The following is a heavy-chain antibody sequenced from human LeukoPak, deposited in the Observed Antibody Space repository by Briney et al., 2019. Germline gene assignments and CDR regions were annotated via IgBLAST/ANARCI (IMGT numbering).Heavy chain of an antibody. CDR1: GGSISNYY. J-gene: IGHJ4*02. D-gene: IGHD4-11*01. CDR3: ARDRVRGNSNPFFDY. CDR2: IYYSGST. V-gene: IGHV4-59*01. Sequence: SETLSLTCTVSGGSISNYYWSWIRQPPGKGLEWIGYIYYSGSTNYNPSLKSRVTISVDTSKNQFSLKLSSVTAADTAVYYCARDRVRGNSNPFFDYWGQGTLVTVSS.